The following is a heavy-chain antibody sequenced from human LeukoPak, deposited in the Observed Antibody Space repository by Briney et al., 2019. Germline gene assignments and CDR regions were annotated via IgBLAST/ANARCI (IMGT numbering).Heavy chain of an antibody. D-gene: IGHD3-10*01. CDR1: GYTFTSYY. CDR3: ATMGLGVAGLPRDWFDP. V-gene: IGHV1-46*01. Sequence: GASVKVSCKASGYTFTSYYMHWVRQAPGQGLEWMGIINPSGGSTSYAQKFQGRVTMTRDTSTSTVYMELSSLRSEDTAVYYCATMGLGVAGLPRDWFDPWGQGTLVTVSS. J-gene: IGHJ5*02. CDR2: INPSGGST.